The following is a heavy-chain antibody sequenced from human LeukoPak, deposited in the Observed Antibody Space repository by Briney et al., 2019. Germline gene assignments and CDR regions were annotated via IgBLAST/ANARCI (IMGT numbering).Heavy chain of an antibody. D-gene: IGHD5-12*01. CDR2: ISWDSSNI. V-gene: IGHV3-9*01. Sequence: GRSLRLSCAASGFTFDDYAMHWVRQAPGKGLEWVSGISWDSSNIHYADSVMGRFTISRDNAKNSLYLQMDSLRAEDTAVYYCARDGRNGYEDDYWGQGTLVTVSS. J-gene: IGHJ4*02. CDR3: ARDGRNGYEDDY. CDR1: GFTFDDYA.